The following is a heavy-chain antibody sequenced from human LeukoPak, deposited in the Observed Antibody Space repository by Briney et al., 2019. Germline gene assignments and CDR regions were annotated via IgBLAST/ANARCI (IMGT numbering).Heavy chain of an antibody. CDR3: ARSRPVVSVGATQRILDY. V-gene: IGHV3-64*01. J-gene: IGHJ4*02. CDR1: GFTFSSYA. Sequence: PGGSLRLSCAASGFTFSSYAMHWVRQAPGKGLEYVSAISSNGGSTYYANSVKGRFTISRDNSKNTLYLQMGSLRAEDMAVYYCARSRPVVSVGATQRILDYWGQGTLVTVSS. D-gene: IGHD1-26*01. CDR2: ISSNGGST.